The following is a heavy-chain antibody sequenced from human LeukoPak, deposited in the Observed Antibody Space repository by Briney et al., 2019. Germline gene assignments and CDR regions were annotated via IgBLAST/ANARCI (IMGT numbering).Heavy chain of an antibody. V-gene: IGHV3-74*01. D-gene: IGHD4-23*01. CDR1: GFTVSSNY. CDR3: ARSAYPGNSVIED. CDR2: INSDGRST. J-gene: IGHJ4*02. Sequence: GGSLRLSCAASGFTVSSNYMSWVRQAPGKGLEWVSRINSDGRSTNYADSVKGRFTISRDNAKNTLYLQMNSLRAEDTAVYYCARSAYPGNSVIEDWGRGTLVTVSS.